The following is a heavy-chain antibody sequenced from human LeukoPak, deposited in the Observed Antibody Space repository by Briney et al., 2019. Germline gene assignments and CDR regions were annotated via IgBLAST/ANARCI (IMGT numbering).Heavy chain of an antibody. J-gene: IGHJ4*02. CDR1: GFTFSSYA. Sequence: GRSLRLSCAASGFTFSSYAMHWVRQAPGKGLERVAVISYDGSDKYYADSVKGRFTISRDNSKNTLYLQMNSLRAEDTAVYYCARDKGMKKGFDYWGQGTLVTVSS. V-gene: IGHV3-30*01. CDR2: ISYDGSDK. CDR3: ARDKGMKKGFDY. D-gene: IGHD6-13*01.